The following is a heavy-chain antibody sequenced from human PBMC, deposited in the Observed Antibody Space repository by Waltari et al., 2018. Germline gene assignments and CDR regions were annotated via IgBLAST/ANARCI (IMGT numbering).Heavy chain of an antibody. CDR2: IFYSGDT. Sequence: QVQLQESGPGLVRPSETLSLTCTVPGASMIRGDQYWGWVRQSPGKGLEWIGSIFYSGDTYYNPSLESRVTIIVDRTKKQVSLRLRSVTAADTAVYYCARQGATIFGVVIPYMDVWGKGTTVTVSS. J-gene: IGHJ6*03. V-gene: IGHV4-39*01. CDR1: GASMIRGDQY. D-gene: IGHD3-3*01. CDR3: ARQGATIFGVVIPYMDV.